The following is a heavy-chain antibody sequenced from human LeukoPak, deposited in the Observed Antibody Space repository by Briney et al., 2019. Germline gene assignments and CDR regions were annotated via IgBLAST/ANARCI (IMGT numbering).Heavy chain of an antibody. CDR1: GFTFSSYS. CDR2: ISSSSSYI. V-gene: IGHV3-21*01. Sequence: PGGSLRLSCAASGFTFSSYSMNWVRQAPGKGLEWVSSISSSSSYIYYAGSVKGRFTISRHNAKNSLYLEMNSLRAEDTAVYYCARPRGNVEMATIPSDYWGQGTLVTVSS. J-gene: IGHJ4*02. CDR3: ARPRGNVEMATIPSDY. D-gene: IGHD5-24*01.